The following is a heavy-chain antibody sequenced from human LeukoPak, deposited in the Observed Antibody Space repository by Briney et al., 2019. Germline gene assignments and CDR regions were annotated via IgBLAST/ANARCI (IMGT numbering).Heavy chain of an antibody. Sequence: APVKVSCKASGYTFTSYGISWVRQAPGQGLEWMGWISAYNGNTNYAQKLQGRVTMTTDTSTSTAYMELRSLRSDDTAVYYCARDNSVGDVAWWFDPWGQGTLVTVSS. V-gene: IGHV1-18*01. CDR3: ARDNSVGDVAWWFDP. CDR2: ISAYNGNT. CDR1: GYTFTSYG. J-gene: IGHJ5*02. D-gene: IGHD1-26*01.